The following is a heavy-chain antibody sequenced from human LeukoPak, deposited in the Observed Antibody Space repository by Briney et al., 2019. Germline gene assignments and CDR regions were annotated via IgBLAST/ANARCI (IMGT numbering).Heavy chain of an antibody. V-gene: IGHV5-51*01. J-gene: IGHJ1*01. CDR2: IYPGDSDT. Sequence: GESMKMSCKPSGYNYTIYGIGWVRQMPGKGLEWMGVIYPGDSDTRYSPSFQGQVTISVDKSNSTAYLQWSSLKASDTAMYYCAGRDYTSDRTYLHPWLQGTLVTVSS. CDR3: AGRDYTSDRTYLHP. D-gene: IGHD3-3*01. CDR1: GYNYTIYG.